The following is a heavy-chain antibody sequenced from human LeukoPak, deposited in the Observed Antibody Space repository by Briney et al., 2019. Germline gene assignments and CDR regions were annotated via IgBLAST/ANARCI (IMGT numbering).Heavy chain of an antibody. CDR2: ITPVINSA. J-gene: IGHJ5*02. CDR1: GGTFRTHI. D-gene: IGHD2/OR15-2a*01. V-gene: IGHV1-69*08. Sequence: SVKVSCKTFGGTFRTHIFSWVRQAPGQGLERMGKITPVINSAKYSQKFRDRLTITGDSSTGTAYMELSSLTPEDTALYYCTRVNLRWSQYYWFDPWGQGTLVIVSS. CDR3: TRVNLRWSQYYWFDP.